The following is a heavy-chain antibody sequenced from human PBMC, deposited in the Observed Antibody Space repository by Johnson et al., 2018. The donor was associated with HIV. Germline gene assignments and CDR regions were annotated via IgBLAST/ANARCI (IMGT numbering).Heavy chain of an antibody. CDR3: ARAYNDAFEI. Sequence: VQLVESGGGLVQPGGSLRLSCAASGFTFSSYAMHWVRQAPGKGLEWVSVIYSGGSTYYADSVKGRFTISRDNSKNTLYLQMNSLRAEDTAVFYCARAYNDAFEIWGQGTMVTVSS. V-gene: IGHV3-66*02. D-gene: IGHD5-24*01. J-gene: IGHJ3*02. CDR2: IYSGGST. CDR1: GFTFSSYA.